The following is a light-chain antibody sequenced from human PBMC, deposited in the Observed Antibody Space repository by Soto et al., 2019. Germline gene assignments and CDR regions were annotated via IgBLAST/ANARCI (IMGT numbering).Light chain of an antibody. CDR3: AAWDGSLDVVL. CDR2: NTN. J-gene: IGLJ2*01. V-gene: IGLV1-44*01. Sequence: QSVLTQPPSASGTPGQRVTISCSGSSSNIGTNTVNWYQQFPGSAPQLLLYNTNQRPSGVPGRFSGSKSGTSASLAISGLQSEDEADYYYAAWDGSLDVVLFGGGTQLTVL. CDR1: SSNIGTNT.